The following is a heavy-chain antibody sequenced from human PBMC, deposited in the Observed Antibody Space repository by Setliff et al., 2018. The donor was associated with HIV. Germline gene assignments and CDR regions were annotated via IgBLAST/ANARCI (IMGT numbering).Heavy chain of an antibody. D-gene: IGHD1-26*01. CDR1: GGSLSGYY. Sequence: KPSETLSLTCAVYGGSLSGYYWSWIRQPPGKGLEWIGEINHSGSTNYNPSLKSRVTISVDTSKNQFSLKLSSVTAADTAMYYCARYRRFADYIDVWGKGTTVTVSS. J-gene: IGHJ6*03. V-gene: IGHV4-34*01. CDR3: ARYRRFADYIDV. CDR2: INHSGST.